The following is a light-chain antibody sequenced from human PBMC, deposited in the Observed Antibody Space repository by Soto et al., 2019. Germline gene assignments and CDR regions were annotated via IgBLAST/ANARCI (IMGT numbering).Light chain of an antibody. CDR3: QQRSNWPLIT. V-gene: IGKV3-11*01. J-gene: IGKJ5*01. CDR1: QSLSSN. CDR2: GAS. Sequence: EIVMTQSPATLSVSPGERATLSCRASQSLSSNLAWYQQKPGQAPRLLIYGASNRATGIPDRFSGSGSGTDFTLTISSLEPEDFAVYYCQQRSNWPLITFGQGTRLEIK.